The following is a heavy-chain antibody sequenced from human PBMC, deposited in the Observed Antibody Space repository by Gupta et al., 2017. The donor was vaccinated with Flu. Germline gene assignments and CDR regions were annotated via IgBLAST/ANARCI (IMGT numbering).Heavy chain of an antibody. Sequence: QAPGKGLEWVSSISRISKFIYYADSVKGRFTISRDNAKNSVYLLMDGLRAEDTAVYYCAKNRASGSTKGSFDIWGQGTTVTVSA. CDR3: AKNRASGSTKGSFDI. D-gene: IGHD3-3*01. J-gene: IGHJ3*02. CDR2: ISRISKFI. V-gene: IGHV3-21*01.